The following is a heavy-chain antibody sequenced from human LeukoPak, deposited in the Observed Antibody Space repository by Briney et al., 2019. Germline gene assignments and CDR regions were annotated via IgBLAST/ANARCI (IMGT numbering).Heavy chain of an antibody. J-gene: IGHJ4*02. CDR2: IIPIFGTA. Sequence: ASVKVSCNASGGTFSSYAISWVRQAPGQGLEWMGGIIPIFGTANYAQKFQGRVTITTDESTSTAYMELSSLRSEDTAVYYCARGRIDYDFWSGPNYWGQGTLVTVSS. CDR1: GGTFSSYA. V-gene: IGHV1-69*05. D-gene: IGHD3-3*01. CDR3: ARGRIDYDFWSGPNY.